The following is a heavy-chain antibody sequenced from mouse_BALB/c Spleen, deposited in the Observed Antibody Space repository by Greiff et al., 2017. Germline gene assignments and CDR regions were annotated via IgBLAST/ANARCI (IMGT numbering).Heavy chain of an antibody. CDR3: ARYDGDGFAY. V-gene: IGHV1S137*01. Sequence: QVQLQQAGAELVRPVASVKLSCKGSGYPFTDYALHWVHQSHATSLEWIGFISTYYGDASYNQKFKGKATMTVDKSNSTAYMELARLTSEDSAIYYCARYDGDGFAYWGQGTLVTVSA. CDR1: GYPFTDYA. J-gene: IGHJ3*01. D-gene: IGHD2-14*01. CDR2: ISTYYGDA.